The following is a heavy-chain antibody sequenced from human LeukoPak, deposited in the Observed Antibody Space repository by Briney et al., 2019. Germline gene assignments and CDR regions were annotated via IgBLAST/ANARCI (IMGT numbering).Heavy chain of an antibody. CDR2: IGTAGDT. Sequence: GGSLRLSCAASGFTFSSYDTHWVRQATGKGLEWVSAIGTAGDTYYPGSVKGRFTISRENAKNSLYLQMNSLRAGDTAVYYCAREHPLIAAAGTDGMDVWGQGTTVTVSS. J-gene: IGHJ6*02. CDR3: AREHPLIAAAGTDGMDV. CDR1: GFTFSSYD. D-gene: IGHD6-13*01. V-gene: IGHV3-13*01.